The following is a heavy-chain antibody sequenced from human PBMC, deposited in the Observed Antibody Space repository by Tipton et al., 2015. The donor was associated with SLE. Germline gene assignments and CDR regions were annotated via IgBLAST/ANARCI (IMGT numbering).Heavy chain of an antibody. D-gene: IGHD5-12*01. CDR3: ATNGHGETYEFFTEYLRH. V-gene: IGHV4-39*02. Sequence: TLSLTCSVSGVSISTSRFYWGWIRPPPGQGLGWVGRLYAGGSTYFHPSLKSRASISADASKNHCALKLNSVTAADTAVYYCATNGHGETYEFFTEYLRHWGQGTLVTVSS. CDR1: GVSISTSRFY. J-gene: IGHJ1*01. CDR2: LYAGGST.